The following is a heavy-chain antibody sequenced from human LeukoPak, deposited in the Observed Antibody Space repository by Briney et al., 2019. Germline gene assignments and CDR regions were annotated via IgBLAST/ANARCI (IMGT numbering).Heavy chain of an antibody. D-gene: IGHD3-10*01. CDR3: AKDGMGRGLLRVWYYYYYMDV. CDR1: GFTFDDYA. Sequence: GGSLRLSCAASGFTFDDYAMHWVRQAPGKGLEWVSLISWDGGSTYYADSVKGRFTISRDNSKNSLYLQMNSLRAEDTALYYCAKDGMGRGLLRVWYYYYYMDVWGKGTTVTVSS. V-gene: IGHV3-43D*03. J-gene: IGHJ6*03. CDR2: ISWDGGST.